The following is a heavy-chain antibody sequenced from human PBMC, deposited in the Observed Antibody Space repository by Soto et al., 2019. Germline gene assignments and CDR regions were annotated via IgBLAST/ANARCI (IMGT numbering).Heavy chain of an antibody. Sequence: PSETLSLTCTVSGGSISSYYWSWIRQPPGKGLEWIGYIYYSGSTNYNPSLKSRVTISVDTSKNQFSLKLSSVTAADTAVYYCAREGYYDTSGYPRYYYYGMDVWGQGTTVTVSS. CDR2: IYYSGST. CDR3: AREGYYDTSGYPRYYYYGMDV. V-gene: IGHV4-59*01. CDR1: GGSISSYY. J-gene: IGHJ6*02. D-gene: IGHD3-22*01.